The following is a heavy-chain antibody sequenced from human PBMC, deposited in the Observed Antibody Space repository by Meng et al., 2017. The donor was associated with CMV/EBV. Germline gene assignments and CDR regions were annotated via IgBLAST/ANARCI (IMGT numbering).Heavy chain of an antibody. V-gene: IGHV1-69*12. CDR1: GGTYSSYA. Sequence: QVQLVQSGAEVKKPGSSVMVSCKASGGTYSSYAISWVRQPPGKGLEWMGGIIPIFGTANYAQKFQGRVTITADESTSTAYMELSSLRSEDTAVYYCARGRFPYGDYVYWGQGTLVTVSS. CDR3: ARGRFPYGDYVY. CDR2: IIPIFGTA. D-gene: IGHD4-17*01. J-gene: IGHJ4*02.